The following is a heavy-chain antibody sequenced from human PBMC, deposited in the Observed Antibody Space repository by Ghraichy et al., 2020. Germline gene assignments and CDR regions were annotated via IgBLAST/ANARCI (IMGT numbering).Heavy chain of an antibody. CDR3: ARNPPAGCSSYYGSDY. Sequence: GGSLRLSCAASGFTFSIYSMNWARQAPGKGLEWVSYIRISSSDVYYADSVRGRFTIFRDNAKNSLHLQMNSLRAEDTAVYYCARNPPAGCSSYYGSDYWGRGTLVTVYS. D-gene: IGHD2-2*01. J-gene: IGHJ4*02. CDR2: IRISSSDV. CDR1: GFTFSIYS. V-gene: IGHV3-48*01.